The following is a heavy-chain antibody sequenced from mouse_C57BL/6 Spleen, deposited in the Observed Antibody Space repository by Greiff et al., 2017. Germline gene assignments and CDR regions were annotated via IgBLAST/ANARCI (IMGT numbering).Heavy chain of an antibody. J-gene: IGHJ4*01. CDR3: ARDGYYGYAMDY. D-gene: IGHD2-3*01. V-gene: IGHV1-80*01. Sequence: QVQLQQSGAELVKPGASVKISCKASGYAFSSYWMNWVKQRPGKGLEWIGQIYPGDGDTNYNGKFKGKATLTADKSSRTAYMQLSSLTSEDSAVYFCARDGYYGYAMDYWGQGTSVTVSS. CDR2: IYPGDGDT. CDR1: GYAFSSYW.